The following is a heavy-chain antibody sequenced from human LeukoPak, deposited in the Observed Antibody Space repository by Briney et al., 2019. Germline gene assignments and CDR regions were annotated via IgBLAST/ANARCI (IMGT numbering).Heavy chain of an antibody. J-gene: IGHJ4*02. CDR2: IYYSGST. CDR3: ARDYDSSGNPGGYFDY. V-gene: IGHV4-39*07. Sequence: PSETLSLTCTVSGGSINSFYWSWIRQPPGKGLEWIGSIYYSGSTYYNPSLKSRVTISVDTSKNQFSLKLSSVTAADTAVYYCARDYDSSGNPGGYFDYWGQGTLVTVSS. D-gene: IGHD3-22*01. CDR1: GGSINSFY.